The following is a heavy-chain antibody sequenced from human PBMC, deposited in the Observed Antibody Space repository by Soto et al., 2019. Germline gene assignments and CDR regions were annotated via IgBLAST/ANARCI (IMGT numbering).Heavy chain of an antibody. Sequence: ASVKVSCKASGHTFTAHYVHWVRQVPGQGLEWMGWINPNSGDTKFAQKFQGRVTMTSDTPTSTAYMELRRPRSDDTAVYYCASESDTLMVAWEDGMDVWGQGTTVTVSS. CDR3: ASESDTLMVAWEDGMDV. V-gene: IGHV1-2*02. D-gene: IGHD1-26*01. J-gene: IGHJ6*02. CDR1: GHTFTAHY. CDR2: INPNSGDT.